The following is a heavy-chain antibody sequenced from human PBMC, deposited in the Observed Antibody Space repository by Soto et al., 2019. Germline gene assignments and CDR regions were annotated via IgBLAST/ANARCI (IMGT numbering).Heavy chain of an antibody. J-gene: IGHJ4*02. CDR2: IYYSGST. V-gene: IGHV4-31*03. CDR1: GGSISSGGYY. D-gene: IGHD3-3*01. Sequence: QVQLQESGPGLVKPSQTLSLTCTVSGGSISSGGYYWSWIRQHPGKGLEWIGYIYYSGSTYYNPSLKSRVTISVDTSKNQFYLKLSSVTAADTAVYYCARETAFTIFGVVTEKYYFDYWGQGTLVTVSS. CDR3: ARETAFTIFGVVTEKYYFDY.